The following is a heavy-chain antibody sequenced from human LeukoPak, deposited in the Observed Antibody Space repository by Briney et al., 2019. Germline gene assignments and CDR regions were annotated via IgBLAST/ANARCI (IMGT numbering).Heavy chain of an antibody. Sequence: PGGSLRLSCAASGFTFSSYAMHWVRQAPGKGLEYVSAISSNGGSTYYANSVKGRFTISRDNSKNTLYLQMGSLRAEDMAVYYRARETVLRAFDYWGQGTLVTVSS. CDR1: GFTFSSYA. CDR3: ARETVLRAFDY. V-gene: IGHV3-64*01. CDR2: ISSNGGST. J-gene: IGHJ4*02. D-gene: IGHD4-11*01.